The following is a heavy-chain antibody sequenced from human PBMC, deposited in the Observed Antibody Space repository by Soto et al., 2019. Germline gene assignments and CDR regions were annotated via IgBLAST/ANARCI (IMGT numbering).Heavy chain of an antibody. CDR2: ISAYNGNT. CDR1: GYTFTSYG. Sequence: ASVKVSFKASGYTFTSYGISWLRQAPGQGLEWMGWISAYNGNTNYAQKLQGRVTMTTDTSTSTAYMELRSLRSDDTAVYYCARFLAAAGTPGAYYYYGMDVWGQGTTVTVSS. D-gene: IGHD6-13*01. V-gene: IGHV1-18*01. J-gene: IGHJ6*02. CDR3: ARFLAAAGTPGAYYYYGMDV.